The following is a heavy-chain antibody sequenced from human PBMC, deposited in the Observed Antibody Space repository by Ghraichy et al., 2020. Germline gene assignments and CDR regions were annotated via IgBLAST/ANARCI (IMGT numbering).Heavy chain of an antibody. Sequence: SETLSLTCTVSGGSISSYYWSWIRQPPGKGLEWIGYIYYSGSTNYNPSLKSRVTISVDTSKNQFSLKLSSVTAADTAVYYCARSLSSGYVKFDYWGQGTLVTVSS. V-gene: IGHV4-59*08. CDR2: IYYSGST. CDR1: GGSISSYY. J-gene: IGHJ4*02. D-gene: IGHD3-22*01. CDR3: ARSLSSGYVKFDY.